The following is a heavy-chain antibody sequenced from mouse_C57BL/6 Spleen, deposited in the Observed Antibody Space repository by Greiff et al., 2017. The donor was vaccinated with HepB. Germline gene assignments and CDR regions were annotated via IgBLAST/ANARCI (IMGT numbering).Heavy chain of an antibody. D-gene: IGHD1-1*01. J-gene: IGHJ3*01. CDR2: ISYDGSN. CDR3: ARGDYYGSTP. Sequence: EVKLMESGPGLVKPSQSLSLTCSVTGYSITSGYYWNWIRQFPGNKLEWMGYISYDGSNNYNPSLKNRITITRDTSKNQFFLKLNSVTTEDTATYYCARGDYYGSTPWGQGTLVTVSA. CDR1: GYSITSGYY. V-gene: IGHV3-6*01.